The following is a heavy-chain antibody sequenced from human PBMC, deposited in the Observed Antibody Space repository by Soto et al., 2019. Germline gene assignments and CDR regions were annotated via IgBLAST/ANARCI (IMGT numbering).Heavy chain of an antibody. Sequence: QIQLVESGGGLVKPGGALRLSCEASGFTFSDFYMSWFRQAPGKGLEWLSYISPKSNYREYAESVKGRHTISRDTAKNSLSLQMNSLRVEDTAVYYCVRGGGGGQFDSWGQGTLVTVSS. CDR1: GFTFSDFY. V-gene: IGHV3-11*06. CDR3: VRGGGGGQFDS. D-gene: IGHD2-21*01. J-gene: IGHJ4*02. CDR2: ISPKSNYR.